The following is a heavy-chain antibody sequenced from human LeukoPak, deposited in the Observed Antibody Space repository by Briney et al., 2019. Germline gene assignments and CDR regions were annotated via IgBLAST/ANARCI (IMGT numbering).Heavy chain of an antibody. J-gene: IGHJ4*02. D-gene: IGHD2-8*01. Sequence: GGSLRLSCAASGFAFSTYAMTWVRQAPGKGLEWVSVISGGAGSTYYADSVKGRFTISRHNSKNTLYLQMNSLRAEDTAVYYCAKRRDGVCYDYWGQGTLVTVSS. V-gene: IGHV3-23*01. CDR1: GFAFSTYA. CDR2: ISGGAGST. CDR3: AKRRDGVCYDY.